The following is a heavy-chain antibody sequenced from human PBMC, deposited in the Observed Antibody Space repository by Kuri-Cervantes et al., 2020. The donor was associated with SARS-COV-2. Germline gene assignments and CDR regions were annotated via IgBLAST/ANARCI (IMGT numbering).Heavy chain of an antibody. CDR3: AKGRGYWYFYL. CDR2: IYPGDSST. J-gene: IGHJ2*01. V-gene: IGHV5-51*01. CDR1: GYTFTNYW. Sequence: GGSLRLSCKGSGYTFTNYWIGLARQMPGKGLEWMAIIYPGDSSTKYSPSFQGQVSISADKSTDTAYLQRSSLKASDTAIHFCAKGRGYWYFYLWGRGTLVTVSS. D-gene: IGHD1-26*01.